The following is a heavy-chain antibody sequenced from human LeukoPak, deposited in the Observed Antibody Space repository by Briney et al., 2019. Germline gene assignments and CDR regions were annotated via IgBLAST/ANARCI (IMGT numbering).Heavy chain of an antibody. Sequence: GGSLRLSCAASGFTFSSYSMNWVRLAPGKGLEWVSSISSSSSYIYYADSAKGRFTISRDNAKNSLYLQMNSLRAEDTAVYYCARVEWMGRMDYWGQGTLITVSS. D-gene: IGHD3-3*01. V-gene: IGHV3-21*01. CDR1: GFTFSSYS. CDR2: ISSSSSYI. CDR3: ARVEWMGRMDY. J-gene: IGHJ4*02.